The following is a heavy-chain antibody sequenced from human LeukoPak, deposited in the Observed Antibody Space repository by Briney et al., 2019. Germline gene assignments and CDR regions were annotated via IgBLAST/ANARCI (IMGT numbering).Heavy chain of an antibody. V-gene: IGHV3-7*01. Sequence: PGGSLRLSCAASGFTFSSYWMSWVRQAPGKGLEWVANIKQDGSEKYYVDSVKGRFTISRDNAKNSLYLQMNSLRAEDTAVYYCAREQLNLGYCSGGSCPGAAFDIWGQGTMVTVSS. CDR1: GFTFSSYW. CDR3: AREQLNLGYCSGGSCPGAAFDI. J-gene: IGHJ3*02. CDR2: IKQDGSEK. D-gene: IGHD2-15*01.